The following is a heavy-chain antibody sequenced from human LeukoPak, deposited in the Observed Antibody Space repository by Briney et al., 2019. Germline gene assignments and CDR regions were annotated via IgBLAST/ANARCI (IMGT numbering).Heavy chain of an antibody. J-gene: IGHJ5*02. D-gene: IGHD6-13*01. CDR1: GGSISSGGYY. CDR2: IYYSGST. CDR3: ARARYSSSWYMDWFDP. Sequence: SETLSLTCTVSGGSISSGGYYWSWIRQHPGKGLEWIGYIYYSGSTYYNPSLKSRVTISVDTSKNQFSLKLSSVTAADTAVYYCARARYSSSWYMDWFDPWGQGTLVTVSS. V-gene: IGHV4-31*03.